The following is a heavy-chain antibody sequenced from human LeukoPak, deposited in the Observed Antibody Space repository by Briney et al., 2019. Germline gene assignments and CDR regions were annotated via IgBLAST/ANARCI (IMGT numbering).Heavy chain of an antibody. CDR1: EFTVSNKY. D-gene: IGHD3-10*01. V-gene: IGHV3-7*01. J-gene: IGHJ4*02. CDR2: IKTDGSEK. CDR3: VRDAWFGESRA. Sequence: PGGSLRLSCAASEFTVSNKYISWVRQAPGKGLEWVANIKTDGSEKYYVDSVKGRFTISRDNAKNSAYLQMNSLRVEDTAMYYCVRDAWFGESRAGGQGTLVTVSP.